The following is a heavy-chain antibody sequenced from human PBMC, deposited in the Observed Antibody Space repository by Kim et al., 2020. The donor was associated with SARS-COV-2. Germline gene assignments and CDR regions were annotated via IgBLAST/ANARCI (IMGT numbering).Heavy chain of an antibody. V-gene: IGHV3-23*05. CDR3: AKDHPSSGWPTFDS. D-gene: IGHD6-19*01. CDR1: GFTFSRRA. Sequence: LSLTCAASGFTFSRRAMSWVRQVPGKGLEWIASVNNNNNPYYSDSVKGRFTVSRDITKDTFYLQMNSLRADDTALYYCAKDHPSSGWPTFDSWGQGT. J-gene: IGHJ4*02. CDR2: VNNNNNP.